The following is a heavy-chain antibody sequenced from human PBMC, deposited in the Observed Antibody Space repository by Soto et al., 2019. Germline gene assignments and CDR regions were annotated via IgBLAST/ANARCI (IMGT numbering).Heavy chain of an antibody. D-gene: IGHD2-15*01. Sequence: EVQLLESGGGLVQPGGSLRLSCAASGFTFSNYDMSWVRQAPGKGLEWVSVISATDGSTNYADSVQGRFTISRDNSKNTLYLQMNSLRAEDTAVYYCARGGWPDEYGGQGTLVTVSA. V-gene: IGHV3-23*01. CDR3: ARGGWPDEY. CDR1: GFTFSNYD. J-gene: IGHJ4*02. CDR2: ISATDGST.